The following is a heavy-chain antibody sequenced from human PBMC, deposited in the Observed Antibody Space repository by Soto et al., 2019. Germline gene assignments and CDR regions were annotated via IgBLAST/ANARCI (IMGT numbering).Heavy chain of an antibody. D-gene: IGHD3-3*01. J-gene: IGHJ6*03. CDR1: GYTFTSYD. Sequence: QVQLVQSGAEVKKPGASVKVSCKASGYTFTSYDINWVRQATGQGLEWMGWMNPNSGNTGYAQKFQGRVTMTRNTSISTAYMELSSLRSEDTAVYCCARGHFPGGYDFWSGYYYPSYYYYYMDVWGKGTTVTVSS. V-gene: IGHV1-8*01. CDR3: ARGHFPGGYDFWSGYYYPSYYYYYMDV. CDR2: MNPNSGNT.